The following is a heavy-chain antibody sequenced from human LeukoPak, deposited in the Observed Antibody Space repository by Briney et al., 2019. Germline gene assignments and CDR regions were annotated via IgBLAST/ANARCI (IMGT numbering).Heavy chain of an antibody. CDR2: IYYSGST. J-gene: IGHJ4*02. CDR3: ARYYDSRGYYYD. Sequence: SETLSLTCTVSGGSVSSGSYYWSWIRQPPGKGLEWIGYIYYSGSTNYNFSLKSRVTISIDTSKNQFSLKLSSVTAADTAVYYCARYYDSRGYYYDWGQGTLVAVSS. CDR1: GGSVSSGSYY. V-gene: IGHV4-61*01. D-gene: IGHD3-22*01.